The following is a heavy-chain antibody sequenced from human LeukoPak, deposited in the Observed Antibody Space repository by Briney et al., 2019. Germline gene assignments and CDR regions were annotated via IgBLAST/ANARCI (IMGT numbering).Heavy chain of an antibody. J-gene: IGHJ6*02. D-gene: IGHD4/OR15-4a*01. Sequence: ASVKVSCKASGYTFTSYYMHWVRQAPGQGLERMGIINPSGGSTSYAQKFQGRVTMTRDTSTSTVYMELSSLRSEDTAVYYCARSGCGDYYYYGMDVWGQGTTVTVSS. CDR2: INPSGGST. CDR3: ARSGCGDYYYYGMDV. CDR1: GYTFTSYY. V-gene: IGHV1-46*01.